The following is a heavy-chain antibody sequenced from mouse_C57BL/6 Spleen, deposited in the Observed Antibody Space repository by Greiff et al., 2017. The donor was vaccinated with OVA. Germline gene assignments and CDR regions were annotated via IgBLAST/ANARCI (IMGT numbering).Heavy chain of an antibody. Sequence: VQLQQPGAELVKPGASVTLSCKASGYTFTSYWMHWVKQTPGQGLEWIGMIHPNSGSTNYNEKFKSKATLTVDTSSSPAYMQLSSLTSEDSAVYDGARREVYDGYYVDYWGQGTTLTVSS. CDR1: GYTFTSYW. CDR2: IHPNSGST. V-gene: IGHV1-64*01. D-gene: IGHD2-3*01. CDR3: ARREVYDGYYVDY. J-gene: IGHJ2*01.